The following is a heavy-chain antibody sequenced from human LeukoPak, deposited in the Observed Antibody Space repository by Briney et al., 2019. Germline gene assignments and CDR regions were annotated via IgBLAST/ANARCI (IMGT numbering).Heavy chain of an antibody. CDR3: ARVAKERVGGVYYFDY. V-gene: IGHV3-13*01. CDR2: IGTAGDT. J-gene: IGHJ4*02. CDR1: GFTFSDYD. D-gene: IGHD1-1*01. Sequence: GGSLRLSCAASGFTFSDYDMHWVRQATGKGLGWVSVIGTAGDTYYTGSVKGRFTISRENAKNSLYLQMNSLRAGDTAVYYCARVAKERVGGVYYFDYWGQGTLVTVSS.